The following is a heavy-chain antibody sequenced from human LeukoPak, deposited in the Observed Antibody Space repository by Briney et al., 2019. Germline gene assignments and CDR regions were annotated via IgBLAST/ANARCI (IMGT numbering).Heavy chain of an antibody. J-gene: IGHJ4*02. CDR1: GGSISSSSYY. D-gene: IGHD2-8*01. CDR3: ARGWDGSNDISLAY. CDR2: IYYSGST. V-gene: IGHV4-39*07. Sequence: SETLSLTCTVSGGSISSSSYYWGWIRQPPGKGLEWIGSIYYSGSTYYNPSLKSRVTISVDTSKNQFSLKLSSVTAADTAVYYCARGWDGSNDISLAYWGQGTLVTVSS.